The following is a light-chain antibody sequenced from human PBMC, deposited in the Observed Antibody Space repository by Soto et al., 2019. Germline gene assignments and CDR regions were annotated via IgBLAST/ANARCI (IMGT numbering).Light chain of an antibody. V-gene: IGKV3-15*01. CDR1: QSVRRN. CDR2: GEF. J-gene: IGKJ1*01. CDR3: QQYNDWPLT. Sequence: EIVMTQSPVTLSVSPGERATLSCRASQSVRRNLAWDQQKPGQAPSLLIYGEFTRATGIPTRFSGTGSGTEFTLTISSLQSEDFALYYCQQYNDWPLTFGQGIKVEV.